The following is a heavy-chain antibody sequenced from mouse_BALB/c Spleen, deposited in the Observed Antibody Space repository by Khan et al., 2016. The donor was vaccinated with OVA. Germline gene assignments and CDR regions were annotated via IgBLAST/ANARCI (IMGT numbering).Heavy chain of an antibody. CDR1: GYSITSDYA. CDR3: ARCFAY. J-gene: IGHJ3*01. Sequence: EVELVQSGPGLVKPSQSLSLSCNVTGYSITSDYACNWIRQFPGNKLELMGYITYSGGTNYLPSLKSRISVTRDTSKNQFFLQLNSVTTEDSATSYCARCFAYWGQGTLVTVS. V-gene: IGHV3-2*02. CDR2: ITYSGGT.